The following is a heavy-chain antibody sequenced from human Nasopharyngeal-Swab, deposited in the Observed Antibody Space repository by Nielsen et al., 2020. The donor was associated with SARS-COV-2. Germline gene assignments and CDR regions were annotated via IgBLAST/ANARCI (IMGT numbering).Heavy chain of an antibody. CDR1: GGSISSSSYY. CDR2: IYYSGST. D-gene: IGHD6-13*01. V-gene: IGHV4-39*01. J-gene: IGHJ6*02. CDR3: ASWSSSWYGNYYYGMDV. Sequence: SETLSLTCTVSGGSISSSSYYWGWIRQPPGKGLEWIGSIYYSGSTYYNPSLKSRVTISVDTSKNQFSLKLSSVTAADTAVYYCASWSSSWYGNYYYGMDVWGQGTTVTVSS.